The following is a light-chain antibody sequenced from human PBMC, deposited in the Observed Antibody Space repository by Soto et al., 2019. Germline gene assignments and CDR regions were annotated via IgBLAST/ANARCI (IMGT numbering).Light chain of an antibody. CDR1: SSDVGSYNL. CDR3: CSYALSNNFYV. CDR2: EGI. Sequence: QSVLTQPASVSGSPGQSITVSCSGTSSDVGSYNLLSWYQQHPGKAPKLMIYEGIKRPSGVSNRFSGSTSGNSATLTISGLQAEDEADYYCCSYALSNNFYVFGTGTKLTVL. V-gene: IGLV2-23*01. J-gene: IGLJ1*01.